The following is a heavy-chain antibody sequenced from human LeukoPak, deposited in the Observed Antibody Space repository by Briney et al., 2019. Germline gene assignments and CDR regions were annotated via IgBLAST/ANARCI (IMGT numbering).Heavy chain of an antibody. CDR1: GFTFSSYG. CDR3: AARSYYYDSSGYFSPYGTPDY. D-gene: IGHD3-22*01. Sequence: GGSLRLSRAASGFTFSSYGMHWVRQAPGKGLEWVAVIWYDGSNKYYADSVKGRFTISRDNSKNTLYLQMNSLRAEDTAVYYCAARSYYYDSSGYFSPYGTPDYWGQGTLVTVSS. V-gene: IGHV3-33*01. CDR2: IWYDGSNK. J-gene: IGHJ4*02.